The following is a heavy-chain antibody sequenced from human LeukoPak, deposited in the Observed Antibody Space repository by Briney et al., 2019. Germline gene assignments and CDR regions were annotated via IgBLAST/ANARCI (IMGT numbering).Heavy chain of an antibody. V-gene: IGHV1-8*01. Sequence: ASVKVSCKASGYTFTSYDINWVRQATGQGLEWMGWMNPDSGNTGFAQKFQGRVTLTRNTSINTAYMELSSLRSEDTAVYYCARSLFEATAAGHWGQGTLVAVSS. J-gene: IGHJ4*02. CDR1: GYTFTSYD. D-gene: IGHD6-13*01. CDR3: ARSLFEATAAGH. CDR2: MNPDSGNT.